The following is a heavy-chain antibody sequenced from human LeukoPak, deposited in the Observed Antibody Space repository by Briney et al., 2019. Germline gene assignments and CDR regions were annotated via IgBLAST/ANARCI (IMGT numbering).Heavy chain of an antibody. V-gene: IGHV4-4*07. D-gene: IGHD6-19*01. Sequence: PSETLSLTCTVSGGSISSYYWSWIRQPAGKGLEWIGRIYTSGSTNYNPSLKSRVTMSVDTSKNQFSLKLSSVTAADTAVYYCARDSPHLYSSGWYDWFDPWGQGTLVTVSS. CDR3: ARDSPHLYSSGWYDWFDP. J-gene: IGHJ5*02. CDR1: GGSISSYY. CDR2: IYTSGST.